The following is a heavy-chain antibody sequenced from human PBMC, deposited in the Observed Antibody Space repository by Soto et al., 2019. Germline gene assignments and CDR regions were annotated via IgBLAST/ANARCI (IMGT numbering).Heavy chain of an antibody. J-gene: IGHJ5*02. CDR2: ISSSSSTI. D-gene: IGHD3-3*01. V-gene: IGHV3-48*01. CDR1: GFTFSSYS. Sequence: PGGSLRLSCAASGFTFSSYSMNWVRQAPGKGLEWVSYISSSSSTIYYADSVKGRFTISRDNAKNSLYLQMNSQRAEDTAVYYCARGRVNYVFWSVYWASVDNWSAPWGQGTLVTVSS. CDR3: ARGRVNYVFWSVYWASVDNWSAP.